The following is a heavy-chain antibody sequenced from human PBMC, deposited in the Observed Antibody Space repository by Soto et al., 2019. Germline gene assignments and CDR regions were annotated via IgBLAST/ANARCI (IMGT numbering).Heavy chain of an antibody. CDR3: AKRATLLLNYFDY. CDR2: ISYDGSNK. D-gene: IGHD1-26*01. V-gene: IGHV3-30*18. CDR1: GFTFSSYG. J-gene: IGHJ4*02. Sequence: GGSLRLSCAASGFTFSSYGMHWVRQAPGKGLEWVAVISYDGSNKYYADSVKGRFTISRDNSKNTLYLQMNSLRAEDTAVYYCAKRATLLLNYFDYWGQGTLVTVSS.